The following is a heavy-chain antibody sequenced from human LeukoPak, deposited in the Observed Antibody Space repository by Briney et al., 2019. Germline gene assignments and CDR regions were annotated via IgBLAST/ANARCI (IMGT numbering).Heavy chain of an antibody. CDR2: ISYDGSNK. Sequence: GGSLRISCAASGFTFSSYGMHWVRQAPGKGLEWVAVISYDGSNKYYADSVKGRFTISRDNSKNTLYLQMNSLRAEDTAVYYCAKDASNHGDYWGQGTLVTVSS. D-gene: IGHD1-14*01. J-gene: IGHJ4*02. V-gene: IGHV3-30*18. CDR1: GFTFSSYG. CDR3: AKDASNHGDY.